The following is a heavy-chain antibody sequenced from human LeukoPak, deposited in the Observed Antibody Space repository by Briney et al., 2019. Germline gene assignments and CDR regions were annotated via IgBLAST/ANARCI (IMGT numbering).Heavy chain of an antibody. Sequence: SETLSLTCTVSGGSISISSYYWGWIRQPPGKGLEWIGSIYYSGSTYYNPSLKSRVTISVDTSKNQFSLKLSSVTAADTAVYYCARRTYYAYVWGSYRYEGVYYFDYWGQGTLVTVSS. J-gene: IGHJ4*02. CDR3: ARRTYYAYVWGSYRYEGVYYFDY. CDR1: GGSISISSYY. D-gene: IGHD3-16*02. V-gene: IGHV4-39*01. CDR2: IYYSGST.